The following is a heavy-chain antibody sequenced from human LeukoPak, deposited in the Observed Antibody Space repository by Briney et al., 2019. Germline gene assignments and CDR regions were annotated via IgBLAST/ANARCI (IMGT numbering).Heavy chain of an antibody. Sequence: SETLSLTCTVSGGSISSYYWSWIRQPAGKGLEWIGYIYYSGSTNYNPSLKSRVTISVDTSKNQFSLKLSSVTAADTAVYYCARLWYYDFWSGLGLSYYFDYWGQGTLVTVSS. J-gene: IGHJ4*02. CDR2: IYYSGST. CDR3: ARLWYYDFWSGLGLSYYFDY. V-gene: IGHV4-59*08. CDR1: GGSISSYY. D-gene: IGHD3-3*01.